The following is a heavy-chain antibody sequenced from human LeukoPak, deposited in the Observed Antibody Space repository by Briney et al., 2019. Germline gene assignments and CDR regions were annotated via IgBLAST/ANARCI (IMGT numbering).Heavy chain of an antibody. CDR3: ARRESPYYFDY. CDR1: GGSISSYY. CDR2: IYYSGSA. Sequence: SETLSLTCTVSGGSISSYYWSWIRQPPGKGLEWIGSIYYSGSAYYNPSLKSRVTISVDTSKNQFSLKLSSVTAADTAVYYCARRESPYYFDYWGQGTLVTVSS. V-gene: IGHV4-39*01. J-gene: IGHJ4*02.